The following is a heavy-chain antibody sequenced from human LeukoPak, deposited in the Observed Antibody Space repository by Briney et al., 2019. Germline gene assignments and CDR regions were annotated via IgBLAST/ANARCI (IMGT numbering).Heavy chain of an antibody. D-gene: IGHD3-22*01. V-gene: IGHV3-21*01. CDR1: GFTFSGYS. CDR2: ISSSSSYI. J-gene: IGHJ3*02. Sequence: GGSLRLSCAASGFTFSGYSMNWVRQAPGKGLEWVSSISSSSSYIYYADSVKGRFTISRDNAKNSLYLQMNSLRAEDTAVYYCARDVGGITMIVVVLDAFDIWGQGTMVTVSS. CDR3: ARDVGGITMIVVVLDAFDI.